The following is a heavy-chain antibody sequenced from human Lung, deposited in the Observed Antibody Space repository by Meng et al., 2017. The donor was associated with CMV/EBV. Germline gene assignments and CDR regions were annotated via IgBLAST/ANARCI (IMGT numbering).Heavy chain of an antibody. CDR2: ISGSGGST. D-gene: IGHD5-24*01. CDR3: AKAAPDGYYYGIDF. J-gene: IGHJ6*02. CDR1: GFTFSSYA. V-gene: IGHV3-23*01. Sequence: ETLSLTCAASGFTFSSYAMSWVRQAPGKGLEWVSAISGSGGSTYYADSVKGRFTISRDNSKNTLYLQMNSLRAEDTAVYYCAKAAPDGYYYGIDFWGQGTTVTVSS.